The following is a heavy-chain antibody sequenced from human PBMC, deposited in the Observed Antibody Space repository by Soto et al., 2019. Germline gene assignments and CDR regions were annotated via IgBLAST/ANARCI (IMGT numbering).Heavy chain of an antibody. CDR2: FDPEDGET. D-gene: IGHD3-9*01. CDR3: ATARGAYYDILTGYPGGYYYYGMDV. Sequence: VSVKVSCKASGYTFTSYYMHWVRQAPGKWLEWMGGFDPEDGETIYAQKFQGRVTMTEDTSTDTAYMELSSLRSEDTAVYYCATARGAYYDILTGYPGGYYYYGMDVWGQGTTVTVS. V-gene: IGHV1-24*01. CDR1: GYTFTSYY. J-gene: IGHJ6*02.